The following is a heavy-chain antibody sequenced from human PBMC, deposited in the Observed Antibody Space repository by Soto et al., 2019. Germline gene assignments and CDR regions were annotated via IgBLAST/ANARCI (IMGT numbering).Heavy chain of an antibody. CDR1: GFTFSSYG. CDR2: ISYDGSNK. J-gene: IGHJ4*02. CDR3: AKDLSQNPAY. V-gene: IGHV3-30*18. Sequence: QVQLVESGGGVVQPGRSLGLSCAASGFTFSSYGMHWVRQAPGKGLEWVAVISYDGSNKYYADSVKGRFTISRDNSKNTLLLQMNSLRAEDTAVYYCAKDLSQNPAYWGQGTLVTVSS.